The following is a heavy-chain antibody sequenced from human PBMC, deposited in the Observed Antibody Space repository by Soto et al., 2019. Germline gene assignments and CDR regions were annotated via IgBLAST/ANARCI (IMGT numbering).Heavy chain of an antibody. CDR3: ATGRGVRGVIITTYYYYGLDV. D-gene: IGHD3-10*01. CDR2: INHSGST. Sequence: TLSLTCAVYGGSFSGYYWSWIRQPPGKGLEWIGEINHSGSTNYNPSLKSRVTISVDTSKNQFSLKLSSVSAADTAVYYCATGRGVRGVIITTYYYYGLDVWGQGTTVTV. J-gene: IGHJ6*02. CDR1: GGSFSGYY. V-gene: IGHV4-34*01.